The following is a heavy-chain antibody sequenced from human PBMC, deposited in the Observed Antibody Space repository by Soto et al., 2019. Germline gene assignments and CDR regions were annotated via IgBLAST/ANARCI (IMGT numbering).Heavy chain of an antibody. CDR2: VYYTGST. V-gene: IGHV4-59*07. CDR3: ARGRTVRNYADDSSDYFYFFDY. D-gene: IGHD3-22*01. Sequence: SDCLSLTCSVSGESINTFYWGWMRQSTGKELEWIGYVYYTGSTNYNPSLKCRVTISVDRSKNQFSLKLTSANAADTAVYYCARGRTVRNYADDSSDYFYFFDYWGQGTQVTVSS. J-gene: IGHJ4*02. CDR1: GESINTFY.